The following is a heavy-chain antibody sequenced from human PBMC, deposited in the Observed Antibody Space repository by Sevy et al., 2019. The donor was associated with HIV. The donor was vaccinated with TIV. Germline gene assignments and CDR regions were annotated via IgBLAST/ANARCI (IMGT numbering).Heavy chain of an antibody. CDR3: AREGTYYDSSGYQYYFDY. CDR1: GFTFSSYS. J-gene: IGHJ4*02. CDR2: ISRTSNTI. Sequence: GSLSLSCAASGFTFSSYSMNWVRQAPGKGLEWVSYISRTSNTIYYADSVKGRFTISRDNAKNSLYLQMNSLRDEDTAVYYYAREGTYYDSSGYQYYFDYWGQGTLVTVSS. D-gene: IGHD3-22*01. V-gene: IGHV3-48*02.